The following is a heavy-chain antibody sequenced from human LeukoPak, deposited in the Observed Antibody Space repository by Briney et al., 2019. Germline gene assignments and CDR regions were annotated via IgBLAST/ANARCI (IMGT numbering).Heavy chain of an antibody. V-gene: IGHV3-23*01. CDR3: AKEPSHRDCSSTSCYNPWRAFGY. CDR1: GFTFSSYA. CDR2: ISGSGGST. Sequence: PGGSLRLSCAASGFTFSSYAMSWVRQAPGKGLEWVSAISGSGGSTYYADSVKGRFTISRDNSKNTLYLQMNSLRAEDTAVYYCAKEPSHRDCSSTSCYNPWRAFGYWGQGTLVTVSS. J-gene: IGHJ4*02. D-gene: IGHD2-2*02.